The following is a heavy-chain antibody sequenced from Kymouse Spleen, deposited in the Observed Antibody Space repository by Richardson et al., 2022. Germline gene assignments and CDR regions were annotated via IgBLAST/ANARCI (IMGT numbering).Heavy chain of an antibody. CDR3: ARADNWNYLFDY. D-gene: IGHD1-7*01. CDR2: INHSGST. V-gene: IGHV4-34*01. J-gene: IGHJ4*02. Sequence: QVQLQQWGAGLLKPSETLSLTCAVYGGSFSGYYWSWIRQPPGKGLEWIGEINHSGSTNYNPSLKSRVTISVDTSKNQFSLKLSSVTAADTAVYYCARADNWNYLFDYWGQGTLVTVSS. CDR1: GGSFSGYY.